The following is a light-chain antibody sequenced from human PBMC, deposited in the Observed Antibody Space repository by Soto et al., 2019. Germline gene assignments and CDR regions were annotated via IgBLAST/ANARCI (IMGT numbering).Light chain of an antibody. J-gene: IGKJ3*01. CDR3: QHFANSPFT. CDR1: RSVDSAY. V-gene: IGKV3-20*01. CDR2: GGF. Sequence: EIVLTQSPGTLSLSPGERATLSCRASRSVDSAYLVWYHQKPGQAPRLLIYGGFRRATGIPDRFSGSGSGTDFTLTISRLEPEDFAVYYCQHFANSPFTFGPGTKVDI.